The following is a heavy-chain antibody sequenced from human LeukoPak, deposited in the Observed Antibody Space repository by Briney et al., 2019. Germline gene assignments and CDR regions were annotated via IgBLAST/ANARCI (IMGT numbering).Heavy chain of an antibody. Sequence: GGFLRLSCAASGFTFSNYAMTWVRQAPGKGLEWVSGISAGGGTPYFADSVQGRFTISRDNSKNTLYLQMNNLRADDTAVYYCAKLMLRYTYGSADYWGQGTLVTVSS. CDR3: AKLMLRYTYGSADY. V-gene: IGHV3-23*01. D-gene: IGHD5-18*01. J-gene: IGHJ4*02. CDR1: GFTFSNYA. CDR2: ISAGGGTP.